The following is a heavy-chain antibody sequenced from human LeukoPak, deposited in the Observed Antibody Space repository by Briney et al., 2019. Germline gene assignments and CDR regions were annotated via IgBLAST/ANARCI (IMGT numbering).Heavy chain of an antibody. J-gene: IGHJ3*02. CDR3: ARGGDGYNYDAFDI. Sequence: ASVKVSCKASGYTFTDHYMNWVRQAPGQGLEWMGWISAYNGNTNYAQKLQGRVTMTTDTYTSTVYMEVRSLRSDDTAVYYCARGGDGYNYDAFDIWGQGTMVTVSS. V-gene: IGHV1-18*04. D-gene: IGHD5-24*01. CDR1: GYTFTDHY. CDR2: ISAYNGNT.